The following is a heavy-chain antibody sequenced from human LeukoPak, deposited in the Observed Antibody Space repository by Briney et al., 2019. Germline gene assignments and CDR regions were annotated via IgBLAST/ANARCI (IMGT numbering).Heavy chain of an antibody. CDR3: VGATWGSGYFDY. J-gene: IGHJ4*01. CDR1: GASISNYY. Sequence: PSGALSLTCTVSGASISNYYWSWLRQSAGKGLEWIGRLYTSGSINTNPSLKRRITMSVDTSKNQFSLRLSSVTAADTAVYYCVGATWGSGYFDYWGHGTLVTVSS. D-gene: IGHD7-27*01. V-gene: IGHV4-4*07. CDR2: LYTSGSI.